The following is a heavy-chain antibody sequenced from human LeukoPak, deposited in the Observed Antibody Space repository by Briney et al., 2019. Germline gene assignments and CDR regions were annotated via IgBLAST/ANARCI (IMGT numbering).Heavy chain of an antibody. CDR3: AKPQQWLGPFDY. Sequence: GGSLRLSCAASGFTFSSYAMSWVRQAPGKGLECVSSISGSGGSTNYADSVKGRFTISRDNSKNTLYLQMNSLRAEDTAVYYCAKPQQWLGPFDYWGQGTLVTVSS. CDR2: ISGSGGST. CDR1: GFTFSSYA. V-gene: IGHV3-23*01. D-gene: IGHD6-19*01. J-gene: IGHJ4*02.